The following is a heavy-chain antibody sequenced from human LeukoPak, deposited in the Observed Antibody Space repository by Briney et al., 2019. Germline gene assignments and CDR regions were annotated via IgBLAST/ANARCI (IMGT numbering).Heavy chain of an antibody. V-gene: IGHV1-2*06. D-gene: IGHD5-24*01. CDR2: INPNSGGA. J-gene: IGHJ4*02. Sequence: ASVQVSCKASGYTFTGYYMHWVRQAPGQGLEWMGRINPNSGGAHFAQKFQSRVTMTRDTSISTAYMELSRLRSDDTAVYYCALATTSIVPDYWGQGTLVTVSS. CDR3: ALATTSIVPDY. CDR1: GYTFTGYY.